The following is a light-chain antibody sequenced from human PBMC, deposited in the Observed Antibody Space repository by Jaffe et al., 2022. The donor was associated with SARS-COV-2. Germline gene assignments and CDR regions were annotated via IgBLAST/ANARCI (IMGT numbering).Light chain of an antibody. CDR3: QQYYSLPIT. Sequence: DIVMTQSPDSLAVSLGERAIINCKSSQSVLHSSNNKNYLVWYQQKPGQPPRLLIYWASTRESGVPDRFSGSGSETDFTLTISSLQAEDVAAYYCQQYYSLPITFGGGTKVEIK. V-gene: IGKV4-1*01. CDR2: WAS. CDR1: QSVLHSSNNKNY. J-gene: IGKJ4*01.